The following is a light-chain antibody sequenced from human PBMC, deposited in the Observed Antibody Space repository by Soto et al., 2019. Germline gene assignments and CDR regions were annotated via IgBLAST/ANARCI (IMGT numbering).Light chain of an antibody. V-gene: IGKV3-20*01. CDR2: GAS. J-gene: IGKJ1*01. CDR1: QSGSSSY. Sequence: EIVLTQSPGTLSLSPGERATLSCRASQSGSSSYLAWYQQKPGQAPRLLIYGASIRATGIPDRFSGSGSGTDFTLTISRLEPEDFAVYYCQQYGNSPWTFGQGTKVEIK. CDR3: QQYGNSPWT.